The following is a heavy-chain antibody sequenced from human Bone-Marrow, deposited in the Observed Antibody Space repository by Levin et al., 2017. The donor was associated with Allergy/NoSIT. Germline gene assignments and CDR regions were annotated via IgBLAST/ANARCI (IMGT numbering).Heavy chain of an antibody. V-gene: IGHV4-61*01. J-gene: IGHJ6*02. D-gene: IGHD6-19*01. Sequence: SQTLSLTCTVSGGSVSSGTYYWSWIRQPPGKGLEWNGYINYRGSTKYNPSLKSRVTISVDTSKNEFSLKLSSVTAADTAVYYCARNRIVVAGGNDYYYGMDVWGQGTTVTVSS. CDR1: GGSVSSGTYY. CDR3: ARNRIVVAGGNDYYYGMDV. CDR2: INYRGST.